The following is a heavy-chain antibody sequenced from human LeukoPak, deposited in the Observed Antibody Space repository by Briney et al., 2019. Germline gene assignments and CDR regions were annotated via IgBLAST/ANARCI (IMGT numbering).Heavy chain of an antibody. Sequence: ASVKVSCKVSGYTLTELSMHWVRQAPGKGLEWMGGFDPEDGETIYAQKFQGRVTMTEDTSTDTAYMELSSLRSEDTAVYYCATVLSGSQTYDYWGQGTLVTVSS. V-gene: IGHV1-24*01. CDR1: GYTLTELS. D-gene: IGHD1-26*01. CDR3: ATVLSGSQTYDY. J-gene: IGHJ4*02. CDR2: FDPEDGET.